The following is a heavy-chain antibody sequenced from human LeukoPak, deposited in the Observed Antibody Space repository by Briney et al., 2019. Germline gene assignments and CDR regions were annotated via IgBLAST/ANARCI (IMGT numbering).Heavy chain of an antibody. CDR1: GFTLTSYA. Sequence: AGGSLRLSCAASGFTLTSYAMNWVRHTPGKGLEEVSVISGDGGSAFYADSVNGRFTISRDNSKNTLFLQMNSLRADDTALYYCAKGTATSCYTGFDYWGQGTLVTVSS. CDR2: ISGDGGSA. V-gene: IGHV3-23*01. CDR3: AKGTATSCYTGFDY. D-gene: IGHD2-2*02. J-gene: IGHJ4*02.